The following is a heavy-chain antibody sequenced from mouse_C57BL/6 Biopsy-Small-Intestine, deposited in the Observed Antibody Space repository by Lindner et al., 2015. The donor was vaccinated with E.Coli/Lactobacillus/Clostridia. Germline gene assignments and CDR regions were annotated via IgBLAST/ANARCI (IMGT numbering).Heavy chain of an antibody. D-gene: IGHD1-1*01. J-gene: IGHJ2*01. CDR1: GYSFTSYY. CDR2: IYPGSGNT. Sequence: VQLQESGPELVKPGASVKISCKASGYSFTSYYIHWVKQRPGQGLEWIGWIYPGSGNTKHNEKFKGKATLTADTSSSTAYMQLSSLTSEDSAVYYCAREDGSSYVYFDYWGQGTTLTVSS. V-gene: IGHV1-66*01. CDR3: AREDGSSYVYFDY.